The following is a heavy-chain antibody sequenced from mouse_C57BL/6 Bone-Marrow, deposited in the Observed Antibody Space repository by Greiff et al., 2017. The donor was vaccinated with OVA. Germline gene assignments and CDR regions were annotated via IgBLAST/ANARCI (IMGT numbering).Heavy chain of an antibody. D-gene: IGHD1-1*01. V-gene: IGHV2-9-1*01. CDR3: ASYYYGSSDDAMDY. CDR2: IWTGGGT. CDR1: GFSLTSYA. Sequence: VQVVESGPGLVAPSQSLSITCTVSGFSLTSYAISWVRQPPGKGLEWLGVIWTGGGTNYNSALKSRLSISKDNSKSQVFLKMNSLQTDDTARYYCASYYYGSSDDAMDYWGQGTSVTVSS. J-gene: IGHJ4*01.